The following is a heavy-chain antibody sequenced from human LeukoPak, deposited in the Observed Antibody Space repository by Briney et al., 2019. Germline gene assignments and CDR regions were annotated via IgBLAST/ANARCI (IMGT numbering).Heavy chain of an antibody. D-gene: IGHD3-9*01. CDR2: IISDGTSA. CDR3: ARDARYNIDL. V-gene: IGHV3-74*01. Sequence: GGSLRLSCAASGFTFSDYWMHWVRQAPGKGLVWVSRIISDGTSATYADSVKGRFTMSRDNAKNTLYLEMNSLRADDTAVYYCARDARYNIDLWGQGTTVTVSS. J-gene: IGHJ6*02. CDR1: GFTFSDYW.